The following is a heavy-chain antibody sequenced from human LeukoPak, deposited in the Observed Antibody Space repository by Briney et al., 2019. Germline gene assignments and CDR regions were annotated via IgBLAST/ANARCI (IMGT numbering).Heavy chain of an antibody. CDR3: ARRSTVTTWKTGDFQH. CDR1: GGSISSYY. Sequence: SETLSLTCTVSGGSISSYYWSWIRQPAGKGLEWIGRIYTSGSTNYNPSLKSRVTMSVDTSKNQFSLKLSSVTAADTAVYYCARRSTVTTWKTGDFQHWGQGTLVTVSS. J-gene: IGHJ1*01. V-gene: IGHV4-4*07. CDR2: IYTSGST. D-gene: IGHD4-17*01.